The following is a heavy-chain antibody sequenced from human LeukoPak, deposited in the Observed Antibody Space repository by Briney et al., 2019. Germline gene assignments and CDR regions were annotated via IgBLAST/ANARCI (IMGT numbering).Heavy chain of an antibody. V-gene: IGHV4-34*01. Sequence: KPSETLSLTCAVYGGSFSGYYWTWIRQPPGKGLEWIGEINRSGSTNYNPSLKSRVTISVDTSKNQFSLKLSSVTAADTAVYYCARVRATGAFDIWGQGTMVTVSS. CDR2: INRSGST. CDR3: ARVRATGAFDI. D-gene: IGHD1-26*01. CDR1: GGSFSGYY. J-gene: IGHJ3*02.